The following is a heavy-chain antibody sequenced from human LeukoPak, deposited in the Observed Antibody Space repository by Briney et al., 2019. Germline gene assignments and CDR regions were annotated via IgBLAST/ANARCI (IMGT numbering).Heavy chain of an antibody. J-gene: IGHJ4*02. V-gene: IGHV4-39*01. D-gene: IGHD3-22*01. CDR3: ARRPNYYDSSGYYYVAFDY. CDR2: IYYSGST. CDR1: GFTFSDYY. Sequence: GSLRLSCSVSGFTFSDYYMSWIRQPPGKGLEWIGSIYYSGSTYYNPSLKSRVTISVDTSKNQFSLKLSSVTAADTAVYYCARRPNYYDSSGYYYVAFDYWGQGTLVTVSS.